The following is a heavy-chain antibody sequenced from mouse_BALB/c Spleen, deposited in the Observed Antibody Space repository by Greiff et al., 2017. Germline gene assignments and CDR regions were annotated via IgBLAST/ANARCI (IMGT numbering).Heavy chain of an antibody. CDR2: IWAGGST. CDR1: GFSLTSYG. CDR3: ARDRGTLYYAMDY. J-gene: IGHJ4*01. D-gene: IGHD3-1*01. Sequence: VKLVESGPGLVAPSQTLSITCTVSGFSLTSYGVHWVRQPPGKGLEWLGVIWAGGSTNYNSALMSRLSISKDNSKSQVFLKMNSLQTDDTAMYYCARDRGTLYYAMDYWGQGTSVTVSS. V-gene: IGHV2-9*02.